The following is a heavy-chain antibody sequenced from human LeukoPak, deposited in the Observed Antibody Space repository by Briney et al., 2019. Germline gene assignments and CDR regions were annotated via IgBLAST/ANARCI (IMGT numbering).Heavy chain of an antibody. Sequence: GGSLRLSCAASGFSFNSYTITWVGQAPGKGLESVSSITSRGSHIYIADSVKGRFTISRDNAKNSLFLQMSSLSVEDTAVYYCARVAQGATTENYFYYYMDVWGKGTTVTVSS. CDR3: ARVAQGATTENYFYYYMDV. CDR2: ITSRGSHI. J-gene: IGHJ6*03. D-gene: IGHD4-11*01. CDR1: GFSFNSYT. V-gene: IGHV3-21*01.